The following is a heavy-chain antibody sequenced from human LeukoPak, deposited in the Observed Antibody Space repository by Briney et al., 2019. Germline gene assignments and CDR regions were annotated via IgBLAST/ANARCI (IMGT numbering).Heavy chain of an antibody. D-gene: IGHD2-21*02. CDR3: ARAYCGGDCYSVHFDY. CDR1: GGTFSSYA. J-gene: IGHJ4*02. Sequence: SVKVSCKASGGTFSSYAISLVRQAPGQGLEWMGGIIPIYGKASDAQKCQGRVTITTDESTSTAYMELSSLRSEDTAVYYCARAYCGGDCYSVHFDYWGQGTLVTVSS. V-gene: IGHV1-69*05. CDR2: IIPIYGKA.